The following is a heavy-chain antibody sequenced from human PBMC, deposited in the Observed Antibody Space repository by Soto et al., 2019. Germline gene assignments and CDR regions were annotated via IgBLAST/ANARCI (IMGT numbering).Heavy chain of an antibody. CDR2: IIIAGGGT. J-gene: IGHJ3*02. V-gene: IGHV1-58*01. D-gene: IGHD2-15*01. CDR3: AAELYIGGRCCSFDI. CDR1: GFAFTNSA. Sequence: QMQVVQSGPEVRRPGTSVRVPCKTSGFAFTNSAVQWVRQARGQRLEWMGYIIIAGGGTKYAQNLQVRLTITRDESTSTAYMDLSGLTSEDTATYYCAAELYIGGRCCSFDIWGQGTSVTVSS.